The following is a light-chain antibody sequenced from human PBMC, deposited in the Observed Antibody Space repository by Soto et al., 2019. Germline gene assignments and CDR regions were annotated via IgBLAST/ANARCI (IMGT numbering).Light chain of an antibody. Sequence: DIPMTQFPSSLSAFVGDRVTITCRASQSISSHLNWYQQKPGKAPKLLIYAIFTLQSGVPSRFSGSGSGTDFTLTISSLQPEDFATYFCQQTYSSTQVTFGQGTRLEIK. CDR3: QQTYSSTQVT. J-gene: IGKJ5*01. CDR1: QSISSH. V-gene: IGKV1-39*01. CDR2: AIF.